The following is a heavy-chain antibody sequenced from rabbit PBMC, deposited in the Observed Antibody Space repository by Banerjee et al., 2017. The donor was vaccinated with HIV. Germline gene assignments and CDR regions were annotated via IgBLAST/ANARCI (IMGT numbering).Heavy chain of an antibody. Sequence: QSLEESGGDLVKPGASLTLTCTASGFSFSSSYYMCWVRQAPGKGLEWIACIYGGSSGSSHYATWAKGRFTISKTSSTTVTLQMTSLTAADTATYFCARDLAGVIGWNFNFWGPGTLVTVS. CDR1: GFSFSSSYY. CDR2: IYGGSSGSS. D-gene: IGHD4-1*01. J-gene: IGHJ4*01. V-gene: IGHV1S40*01. CDR3: ARDLAGVIGWNFNF.